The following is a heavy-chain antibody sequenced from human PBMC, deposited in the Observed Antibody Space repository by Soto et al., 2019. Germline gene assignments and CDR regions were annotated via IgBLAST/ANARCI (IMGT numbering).Heavy chain of an antibody. CDR1: GGSISSGGYR. J-gene: IGHJ4*02. CDR3: ARARENYFDY. CDR2: IDYSGST. V-gene: IGHV4-31*03. Sequence: QMQLQESGPGLVRPSQTLSLTCTVSGGSISSGGYRWSWIRQHPGKGLEWIGYIDYSGSTYYNPSLKSRVTISVDTSKKQFSLELSSVTAADTAVHYCARARENYFDYWGQGILVTVSS.